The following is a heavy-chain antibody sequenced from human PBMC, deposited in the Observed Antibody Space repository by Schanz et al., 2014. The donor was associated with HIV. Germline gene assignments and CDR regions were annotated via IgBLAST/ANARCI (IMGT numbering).Heavy chain of an antibody. V-gene: IGHV1-69*01. CDR1: GYSFTGYS. Sequence: QVQLVQSGAEVEKPGASAKVSCKASGYSFTGYSIHWVRQAPGQGLEWMGGIIPIFGTANYAQKFQGRVTIIADESTSTAYMELSSLRSADTAVYFCARAAFSSEYYYGMDVWGQGTTVTVSS. CDR3: ARAAFSSEYYYGMDV. D-gene: IGHD3-3*02. CDR2: IIPIFGTA. J-gene: IGHJ6*02.